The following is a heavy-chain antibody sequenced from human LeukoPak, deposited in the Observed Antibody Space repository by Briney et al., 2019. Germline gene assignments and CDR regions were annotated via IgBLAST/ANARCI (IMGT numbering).Heavy chain of an antibody. V-gene: IGHV3-48*03. CDR1: GFTFSTYE. CDR2: ISSSGSAI. Sequence: PGGSLRLSCAASGFTFSTYEMNWVRQAPGKGLEGVSYISSSGSAINYADSVKGRFTISRDNAKNSLYLQMNSLRAEDTAVYYCARVPCGTCFANWFDPWGQGTLVTVSS. D-gene: IGHD2-15*01. J-gene: IGHJ5*02. CDR3: ARVPCGTCFANWFDP.